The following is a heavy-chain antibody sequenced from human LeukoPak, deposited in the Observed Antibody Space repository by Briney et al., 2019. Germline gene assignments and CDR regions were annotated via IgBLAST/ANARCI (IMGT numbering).Heavy chain of an antibody. CDR2: INHSGST. CDR3: ARGAPPYYYGSGSRNWFDP. D-gene: IGHD3-10*01. Sequence: PSETLSLTCAVYGGSFSGYYWSWIRQPPGKGLEWIGEINHSGSTNYNPSLKSRVTISDTSKNQFSLKLSSVTAADTAVYYCARGAPPYYYGSGSRNWFDPWGQGTLVTVSS. J-gene: IGHJ5*02. CDR1: GGSFSGYY. V-gene: IGHV4-34*01.